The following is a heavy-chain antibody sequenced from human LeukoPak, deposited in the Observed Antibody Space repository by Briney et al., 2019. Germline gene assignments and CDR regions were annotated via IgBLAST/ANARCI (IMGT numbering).Heavy chain of an antibody. V-gene: IGHV3-7*01. Sequence: GGSLRLSCAASGFTLKTFWMTWVRQAPGKGLEWVASIKQDESEKYYVDSVKGRFTISRDNNKNSLYLQMNKLRGEDTAVYYCARPRWLQVGPHDSWGPGTLVTVSP. CDR2: IKQDESEK. D-gene: IGHD5-24*01. CDR3: ARPRWLQVGPHDS. CDR1: GFTLKTFW. J-gene: IGHJ4*02.